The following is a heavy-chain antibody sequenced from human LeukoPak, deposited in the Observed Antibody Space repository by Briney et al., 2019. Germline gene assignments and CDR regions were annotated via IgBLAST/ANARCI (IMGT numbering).Heavy chain of an antibody. D-gene: IGHD3-22*01. J-gene: IGHJ3*02. CDR3: VREKDYYDSRGYLRLYAFDI. V-gene: IGHV4-38-2*02. CDR1: GYSISSGYY. Sequence: SETLSLTCTVSGYSISSGYYWGWIRQPPGKGLEWIGSIYHIGSTYYNPSLKSRVTISVDTSKNQFSLKLISVTAADTAVYYCVREKDYYDSRGYLRLYAFDIWGQGTMVTVSS. CDR2: IYHIGST.